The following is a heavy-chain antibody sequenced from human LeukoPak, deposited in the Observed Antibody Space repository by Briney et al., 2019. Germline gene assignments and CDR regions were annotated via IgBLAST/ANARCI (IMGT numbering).Heavy chain of an antibody. V-gene: IGHV1-69*06. Sequence: SVKVSCKASGGTFSSYAISWVRQAPGQGLEWMGGIIPIFGTANYAQKFQGRVTITADKSTSTAYMELSSLRSEDTAVYYCATYYDSSGPLDYWGQGTLVTVSS. CDR1: GGTFSSYA. CDR3: ATYYDSSGPLDY. J-gene: IGHJ4*02. CDR2: IIPIFGTA. D-gene: IGHD3-22*01.